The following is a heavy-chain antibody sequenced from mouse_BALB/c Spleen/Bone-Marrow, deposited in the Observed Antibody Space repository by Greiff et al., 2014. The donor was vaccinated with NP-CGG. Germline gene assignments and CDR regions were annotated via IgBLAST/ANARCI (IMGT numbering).Heavy chain of an antibody. Sequence: VQLQQSGPELVKPGASVKMSCMASGYTFTSYVMNWVKQKPGQGLEWIGYINPYNDGTKYNEKFKGKATLTSGKSSSTAYMELSSVTSEGSAVYYCARYGDYWGQGTSLTVSS. J-gene: IGHJ2*02. V-gene: IGHV1-14*01. CDR1: GYTFTSYV. D-gene: IGHD1-1*02. CDR3: ARYGDY. CDR2: INPYNDGT.